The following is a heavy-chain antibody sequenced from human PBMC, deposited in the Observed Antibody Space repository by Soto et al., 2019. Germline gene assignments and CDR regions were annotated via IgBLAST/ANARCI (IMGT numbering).Heavy chain of an antibody. CDR1: GFTFSSYS. V-gene: IGHV3-21*01. CDR3: ARRRYYDSSGYGGAFDI. D-gene: IGHD3-22*01. Sequence: PGGSLRLSCAASGFTFSSYSMNWDRQAPGKGLEWVSSISSSSSYIYYADSVKGRFTISRDNAKNSLYLQMNSLRAEDTAVYYCARRRYYDSSGYGGAFDIWGQGTMVTVSS. CDR2: ISSSSSYI. J-gene: IGHJ3*02.